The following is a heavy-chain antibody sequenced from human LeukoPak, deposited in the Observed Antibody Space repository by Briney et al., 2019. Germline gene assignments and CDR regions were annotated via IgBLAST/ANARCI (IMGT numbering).Heavy chain of an antibody. CDR3: AREKNLGT. CDR2: IKEDGSDK. D-gene: IGHD1-14*01. CDR1: GFTFGSYW. V-gene: IGHV3-7*05. J-gene: IGHJ4*02. Sequence: GGSLRLSCAASGFTFGSYWMSWLRQAPGKRLEWVATIKEDGSDKYYVDSVKGRFTISRDNVKNSVYLQMNSLRAEDTAVYYCAREKNLGTWGQGTLVTVSS.